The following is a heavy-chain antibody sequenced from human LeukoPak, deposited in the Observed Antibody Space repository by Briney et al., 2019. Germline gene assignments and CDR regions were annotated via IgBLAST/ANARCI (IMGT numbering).Heavy chain of an antibody. Sequence: KPSETLSLTCGVHGESLNDYYWSWIRQPPGKGLEWIGEINHSGSTNYNPSLKSRVTISVDTSKNQFSLKLSSVTAADTAVYYCARGGLYDSSGYYWDYFDYWGQGTLVTVSS. J-gene: IGHJ4*02. CDR1: GESLNDYY. V-gene: IGHV4-34*01. CDR2: INHSGST. D-gene: IGHD3-22*01. CDR3: ARGGLYDSSGYYWDYFDY.